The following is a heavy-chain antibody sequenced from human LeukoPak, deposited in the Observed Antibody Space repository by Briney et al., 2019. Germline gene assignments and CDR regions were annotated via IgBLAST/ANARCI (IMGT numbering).Heavy chain of an antibody. CDR3: ARPDSSGYYYFDY. Sequence: GGSLRLSCAASGFTFSSYGMSWVRQAPGKGLEWVSAISGSGGSTYYADSVKGRFTISRDNAKNSLYLQMNSLRAEDTAVYYCARPDSSGYYYFDYWGQGTLVTVSS. D-gene: IGHD3-22*01. V-gene: IGHV3-23*01. CDR2: ISGSGGST. J-gene: IGHJ4*02. CDR1: GFTFSSYG.